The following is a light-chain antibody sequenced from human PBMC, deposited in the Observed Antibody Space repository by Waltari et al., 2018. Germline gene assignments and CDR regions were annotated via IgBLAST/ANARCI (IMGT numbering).Light chain of an antibody. V-gene: IGKV3-20*01. Sequence: EIVMTQSPATLSVSPGERATLSCRASQSVNNNYLAWYLQKPGQAPRLLIYGASSRAIGIPDRFSGSGSGTDFTLTISRLEPEDFAVFYCQQYGSPPLTFGGGTKVEIK. CDR3: QQYGSPPLT. J-gene: IGKJ4*01. CDR2: GAS. CDR1: QSVNNNY.